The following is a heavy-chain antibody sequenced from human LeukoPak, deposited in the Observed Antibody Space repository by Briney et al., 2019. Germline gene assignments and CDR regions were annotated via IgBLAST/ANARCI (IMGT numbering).Heavy chain of an antibody. CDR2: INPNSGGT. CDR3: ARDTDLTGYYKGAFDF. D-gene: IGHD3-9*01. Sequence: ASVKVSCKASGYTLTDYYLHWVRQAPGQGLKWMGWINPNSGGTKYAQKFQGKVTMTRDTSISTAYMDLSRLRSDDTAVYYCARDTDLTGYYKGAFDFWGQGTMVTVSS. J-gene: IGHJ3*01. CDR1: GYTLTDYY. V-gene: IGHV1-2*02.